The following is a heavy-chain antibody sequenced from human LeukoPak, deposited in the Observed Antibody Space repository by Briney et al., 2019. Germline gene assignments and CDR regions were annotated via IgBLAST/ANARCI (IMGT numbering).Heavy chain of an antibody. J-gene: IGHJ4*02. CDR1: GFALTTYN. Sequence: GASVKVSCKASGFALTTYNIVWLRQAPGQGLEWVGWITAFNDNTNYAQKVQGRVTMTRDTSTSTAYMELRSLRSDDTAVYYCARVAHSTATTGEDYWGQGTLVTVSS. D-gene: IGHD7-27*01. V-gene: IGHV1-18*04. CDR3: ARVAHSTATTGEDY. CDR2: ITAFNDNT.